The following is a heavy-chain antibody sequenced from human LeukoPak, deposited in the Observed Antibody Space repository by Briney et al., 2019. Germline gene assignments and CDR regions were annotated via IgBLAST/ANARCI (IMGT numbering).Heavy chain of an antibody. Sequence: PSETLSRTCIVSGGSISTSYYWSWVRQPAGKGLEWIGRIHTSGATIYNPSRKSRVTISLDTSKNQFSLNLSSVTAADTAVYYCARDSNLGVWGKGTTVTVSS. CDR3: ARDSNLGV. D-gene: IGHD1-14*01. V-gene: IGHV4-61*02. J-gene: IGHJ6*04. CDR1: GGSISTSYY. CDR2: IHTSGAT.